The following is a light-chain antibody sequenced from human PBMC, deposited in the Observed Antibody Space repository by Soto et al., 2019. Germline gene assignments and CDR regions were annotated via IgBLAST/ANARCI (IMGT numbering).Light chain of an antibody. Sequence: QSALPQPDSVSGSPGQSSTISCTGTSSDVGGYNYVSWYQQYPGKAPKLMISEVSNRPSGVSNRFSGSKSGNTASLTISGLQDEDEADYYCSSSSSSRAVFFGGGTKLTVL. J-gene: IGLJ2*01. V-gene: IGLV2-14*01. CDR1: SSDVGGYNY. CDR2: EVS. CDR3: SSSSSSRAVF.